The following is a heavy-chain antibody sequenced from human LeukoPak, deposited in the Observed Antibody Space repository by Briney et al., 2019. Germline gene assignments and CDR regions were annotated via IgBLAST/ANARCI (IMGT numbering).Heavy chain of an antibody. D-gene: IGHD1-26*01. CDR1: GYSFTSYW. V-gene: IGHV5-51*01. J-gene: IGHJ6*03. CDR2: IYPGDSDT. CDR3: ARGLGGSNFGYYYYYLDV. Sequence: SGESLKISCRGSGYSFTSYWIGWVRQMPGKGLEWMGIIYPGDSDTRYSPSFQGQVTISADKSINTAYLQWSSLRASDTAMYYCARGLGGSNFGYYYYYLDVWGKGTTVTVSS.